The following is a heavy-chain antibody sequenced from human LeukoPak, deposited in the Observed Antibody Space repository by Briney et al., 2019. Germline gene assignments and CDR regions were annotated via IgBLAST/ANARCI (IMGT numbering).Heavy chain of an antibody. V-gene: IGHV1-8*01. J-gene: IGHJ6*02. D-gene: IGHD3-9*01. CDR2: MNPNSGNT. CDR3: ARDDYDILTGYYIYGMDV. Sequence: ASVKVSCKASGYSFTSYDINWVRQATGQGLEWMGWMNPNSGNTGYAQKFQGRVTMTRNTSISTAYMELSSLRSEDTAVYYCARDDYDILTGYYIYGMDVWGQGTTVTVSS. CDR1: GYSFTSYD.